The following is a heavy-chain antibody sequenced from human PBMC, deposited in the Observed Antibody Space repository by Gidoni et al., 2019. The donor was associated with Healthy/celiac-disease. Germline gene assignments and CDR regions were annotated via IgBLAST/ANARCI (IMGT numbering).Heavy chain of an antibody. J-gene: IGHJ4*02. V-gene: IGHV4-4*07. CDR1: GGSISSHY. Sequence: QVKTQESGPGPVKPSETLSVTCTGSGGSISSHYWRWIRQPAGKGLELIGSIYTSGSANYNHTLKSRVTMSVDTAKTQFTLKLSSGTAADTAVDFCAREGWLADEAVDYWGQGTLVTVSS. CDR3: AREGWLADEAVDY. D-gene: IGHD6-19*01. CDR2: IYTSGSA.